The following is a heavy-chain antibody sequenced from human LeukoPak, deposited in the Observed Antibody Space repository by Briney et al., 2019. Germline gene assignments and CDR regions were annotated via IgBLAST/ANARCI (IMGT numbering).Heavy chain of an antibody. J-gene: IGHJ4*02. CDR2: INHSGST. D-gene: IGHD1-26*01. Sequence: SETLSLTCAVYGGSFSDYSWNWIRQPPGKGLEWIGEINHSGSTNYNPSLKSRVTISVDTSKNQFSLKLSSVTAADTAVYYCARHELDGRLVGATTHFDYWGQGTLVTVSS. V-gene: IGHV4-34*01. CDR3: ARHELDGRLVGATTHFDY. CDR1: GGSFSDYS.